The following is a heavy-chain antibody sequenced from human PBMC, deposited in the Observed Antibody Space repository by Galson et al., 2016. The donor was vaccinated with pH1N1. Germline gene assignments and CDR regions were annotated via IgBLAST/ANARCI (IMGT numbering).Heavy chain of an antibody. Sequence: SVKVSCKASGGTLRGYDFSWVRQAPGQGLEWMGGIISLLGSPEYAQKFLGRVTITADRFTNTAYMALSDLKSDDTAVYYCAGHEIDYGELTYDFYYHTDVWGQGTALIVSS. J-gene: IGHJ6*02. D-gene: IGHD4-17*01. V-gene: IGHV1-69*10. CDR1: GGTLRGYD. CDR3: AGHEIDYGELTYDFYYHTDV. CDR2: IISLLGSP.